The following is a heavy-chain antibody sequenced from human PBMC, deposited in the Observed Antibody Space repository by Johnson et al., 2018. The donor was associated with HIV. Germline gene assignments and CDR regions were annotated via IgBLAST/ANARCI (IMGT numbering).Heavy chain of an antibody. V-gene: IGHV3-30*04. J-gene: IGHJ3*01. Sequence: QVQLVESGGGLVKPGGSLILSCAASRFTFSSYPMHWVRQCPGKGLEWVALISYDGRNKYYTDSVKGRFTISRDNSKNTLSLQMDSLRPEDTAVYYCARDPAYSSTWEGAFDVWGQGTMVTVSS. CDR2: ISYDGRNK. CDR3: ARDPAYSSTWEGAFDV. CDR1: RFTFSSYP. D-gene: IGHD6-19*01.